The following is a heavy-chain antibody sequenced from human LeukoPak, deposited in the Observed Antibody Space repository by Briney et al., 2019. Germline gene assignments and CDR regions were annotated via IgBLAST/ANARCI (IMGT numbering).Heavy chain of an antibody. Sequence: SETLSLTCAVYGGSFSPYYWSWIRQPPGKGLEWSGEINHSGSTNYNPSLKSRVTISVDTSKNQFSLRLSSVTAADTAVYYCARGGFYCGGDCYVDYWGQGTLVTVSS. J-gene: IGHJ4*02. CDR1: GGSFSPYY. CDR2: INHSGST. V-gene: IGHV4-34*01. CDR3: ARGGFYCGGDCYVDY. D-gene: IGHD2-21*02.